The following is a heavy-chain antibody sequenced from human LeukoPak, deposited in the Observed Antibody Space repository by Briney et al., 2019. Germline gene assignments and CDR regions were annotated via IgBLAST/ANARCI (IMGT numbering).Heavy chain of an antibody. CDR1: GFTFSSYS. Sequence: GGSLRLSCAASGFTFSSYSMSWVRQAPGKGLEWVSAISGSGGSTYYADSVKGRFTISRDNSKNTLYLQMNSLRAEDTAVYYCAKSQLDGYSGYDFGAFDIWGQGTMVTVSS. CDR2: ISGSGGST. CDR3: AKSQLDGYSGYDFGAFDI. J-gene: IGHJ3*02. D-gene: IGHD5-12*01. V-gene: IGHV3-23*01.